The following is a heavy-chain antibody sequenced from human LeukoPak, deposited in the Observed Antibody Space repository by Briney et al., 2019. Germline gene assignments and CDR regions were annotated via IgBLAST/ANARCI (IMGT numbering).Heavy chain of an antibody. V-gene: IGHV3-7*01. CDR2: IKQDGSEK. CDR1: GFTFSSSW. D-gene: IGHD4/OR15-4a*01. J-gene: IGHJ4*02. CDR3: ARDTLGEGEDANYAVYYFDY. Sequence: GGSLRLSCAASGFTFSSSWMSWVRQAPGKGLEGVANIKQDGSEKYYADSVKGRFTISRDNGKNSLYLQMNSLRADETAVYYCARDTLGEGEDANYAVYYFDYWGQGTVVTVSS.